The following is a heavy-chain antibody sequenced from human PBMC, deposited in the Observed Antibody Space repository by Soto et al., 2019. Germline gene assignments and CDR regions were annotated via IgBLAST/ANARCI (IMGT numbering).Heavy chain of an antibody. CDR2: ISSSGSTI. V-gene: IGHV3-11*04. CDR3: ARVAYSSGWYTKHYYYYFGMDV. CDR1: GFTFSDYY. J-gene: IGHJ6*02. Sequence: GGSLRLSCAASGFTFSDYYMSWIRQAPGKGLEWVSYISSSGSTIYYADSVKGRFTISRDNAKNSLYLQMNSLRAEDTAVYYCARVAYSSGWYTKHYYYYFGMDVWGQGTTVTVSS. D-gene: IGHD6-19*01.